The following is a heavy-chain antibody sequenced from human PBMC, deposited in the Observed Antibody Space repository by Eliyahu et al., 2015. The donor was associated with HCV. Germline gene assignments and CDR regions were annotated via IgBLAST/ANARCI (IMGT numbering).Heavy chain of an antibody. CDR1: GYTFIGYY. Sequence: QVQLVQSGAEVKKPGASVKVSCKAFGYTFIGYYMHWVRQAPGQGLEWMGWINPNSGDTDCAQNFQGRVTMTRDTSISTAFTELSRLRSDDTAVYYCARPRMPGQQRADGFKIWGQGTVVSVSS. D-gene: IGHD1/OR15-1a*01. CDR3: ARPRMPGQQRADGFKI. CDR2: INPNSGDT. V-gene: IGHV1-2*02. J-gene: IGHJ3*02.